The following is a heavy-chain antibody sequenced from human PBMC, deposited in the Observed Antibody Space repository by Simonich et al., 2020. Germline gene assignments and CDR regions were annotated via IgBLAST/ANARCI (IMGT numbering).Heavy chain of an antibody. CDR2: IKQSGST. Sequence: QVQLQQWGAGLLKPSETLSLTCAVYGGSFSGYYWSWIRQPPGKGLEWIGEIKQSGSTNYNPALKSRVTISVDTSKNQFSLKLSSVTAADTAVYYCARGLRVAAAGTAFQHWGQGTLVTVS. V-gene: IGHV4-34*01. CDR1: GGSFSGYY. D-gene: IGHD6-13*01. J-gene: IGHJ1*01. CDR3: ARGLRVAAAGTAFQH.